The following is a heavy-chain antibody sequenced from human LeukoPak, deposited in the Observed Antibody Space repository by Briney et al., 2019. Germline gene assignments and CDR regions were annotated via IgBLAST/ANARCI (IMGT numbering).Heavy chain of an antibody. CDR1: GGSISSYY. D-gene: IGHD3-22*01. J-gene: IGHJ3*02. Sequence: SETLSLTCTVSGGSISSYYWSWIRQPPGKGLEWIGYIYYSGSTNYNPSLKSRVTISVDTSKNQFSLKLSSVTAADTAVYYCARVGYYDSSGYYFEAFDIWGQGTMVTVS. V-gene: IGHV4-59*01. CDR2: IYYSGST. CDR3: ARVGYYDSSGYYFEAFDI.